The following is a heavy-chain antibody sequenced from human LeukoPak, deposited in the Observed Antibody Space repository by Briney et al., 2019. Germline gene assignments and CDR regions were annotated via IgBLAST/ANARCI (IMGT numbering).Heavy chain of an antibody. V-gene: IGHV3-73*01. Sequence: GGSLTLSCAASGFTFSGSAMHWVRQASGKGLEWVGRIRSKANSYATAYAASVKGRFTISRDDSKNTAYLQMNSLKTEDTAVYYCTRQWEMATKKYYYYMDVWGKGTTVTISS. J-gene: IGHJ6*03. CDR3: TRQWEMATKKYYYYMDV. CDR1: GFTFSGSA. CDR2: IRSKANSYAT. D-gene: IGHD5-24*01.